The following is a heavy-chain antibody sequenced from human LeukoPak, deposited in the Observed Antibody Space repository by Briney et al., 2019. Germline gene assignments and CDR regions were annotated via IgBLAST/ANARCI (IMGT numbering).Heavy chain of an antibody. CDR3: ARGESRSFDY. V-gene: IGHV1-8*03. CDR1: GYTFTSYD. Sequence: ASGKVSCKTSGYTFTSYDINWVRQASGQGLEWMGWMNPNSGNTGSAQKFQGRVTLTRNTSITTAYMDLSSLTSDHTAVYYCARGESRSFDYWGQGTLVTVSS. CDR2: MNPNSGNT. J-gene: IGHJ4*02.